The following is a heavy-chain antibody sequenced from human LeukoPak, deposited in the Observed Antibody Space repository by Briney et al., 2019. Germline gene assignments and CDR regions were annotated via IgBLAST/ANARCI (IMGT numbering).Heavy chain of an antibody. Sequence: GGSLRLSCVVSGFTFSNYAMSWVRQAPGKGLEWVSVISGGGSTTYYADSVKGRFTISRDNSKNTVFLQMNSLRAEDTAVYYCVRGHTTATYYFDYWGQGTLVTVSS. D-gene: IGHD1-1*01. CDR1: GFTFSNYA. CDR2: ISGGGSTT. V-gene: IGHV3-23*01. CDR3: VRGHTTATYYFDY. J-gene: IGHJ4*02.